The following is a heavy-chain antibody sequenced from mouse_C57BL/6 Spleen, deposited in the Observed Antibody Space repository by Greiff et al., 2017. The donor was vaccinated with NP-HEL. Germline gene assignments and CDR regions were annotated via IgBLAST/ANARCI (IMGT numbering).Heavy chain of an antibody. V-gene: IGHV14-3*01. Sequence: VQLQQSVAELVRPGASVKLSCTASGFNIKNTYMHWVKQRPEQGLEWIGRIDPANGNTKYAPKFQGKATITADTSSNTAYLQLSSLTSEDTAMYYCARSLYYYGSSYDAMDYWGQGTSVTVSS. CDR1: GFNIKNTY. CDR3: ARSLYYYGSSYDAMDY. J-gene: IGHJ4*01. CDR2: IDPANGNT. D-gene: IGHD1-1*01.